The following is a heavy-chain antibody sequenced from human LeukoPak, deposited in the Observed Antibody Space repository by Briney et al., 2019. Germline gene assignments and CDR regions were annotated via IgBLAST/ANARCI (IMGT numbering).Heavy chain of an antibody. Sequence: SETLSLSCTVSGGSISSYYWSWSRQPAGKGLEWIGRIYTSGSTNYNPSLKSRVTMSVDTSKNQFSLKLSSVTAADTAVYYCARAPAGPGYYYYYYGMDVWGQGTTVTVSS. CDR3: ARAPAGPGYYYYYYGMDV. J-gene: IGHJ6*02. D-gene: IGHD6-25*01. CDR1: GGSISSYY. CDR2: IYTSGST. V-gene: IGHV4-4*07.